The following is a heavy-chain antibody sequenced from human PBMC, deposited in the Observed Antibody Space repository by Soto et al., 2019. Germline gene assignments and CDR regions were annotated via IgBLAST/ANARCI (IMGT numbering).Heavy chain of an antibody. J-gene: IGHJ6*03. Sequence: GGSLRLSCAASGFTFSSYWMSWVRQAPGKGLEWVANIKQDGSEKYYVDSVKGRFTISRDNAKNSLYLQMNSLRAEDTAVYYCAKDYSVGFWSGYFPRYYYYYMDVWGKGTTVTVSS. D-gene: IGHD3-3*01. CDR1: GFTFSSYW. V-gene: IGHV3-7*01. CDR2: IKQDGSEK. CDR3: AKDYSVGFWSGYFPRYYYYYMDV.